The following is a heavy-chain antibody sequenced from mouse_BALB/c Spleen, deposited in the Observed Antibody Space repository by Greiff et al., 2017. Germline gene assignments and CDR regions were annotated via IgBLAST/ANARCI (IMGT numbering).Heavy chain of an antibody. V-gene: IGHV1-15*01. CDR2: IDPETGGT. Sequence: VKLQQSGAELVRPGASVTLSCKASGYTFTDYEMHWVKQTPVHGLEWIGAIDPETGGTAYNQKFKGKATLTADKSSSTAYMELRSLTSEDSAVYYCTRERSGTTTAPLYYFDYWGQGTTLTVSS. J-gene: IGHJ2*01. D-gene: IGHD1-2*01. CDR3: TRERSGTTTAPLYYFDY. CDR1: GYTFTDYE.